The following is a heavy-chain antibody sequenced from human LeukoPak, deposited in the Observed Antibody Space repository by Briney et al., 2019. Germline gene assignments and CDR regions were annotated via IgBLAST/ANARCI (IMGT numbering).Heavy chain of an antibody. Sequence: GGSLRLSCAASGFTFSNAWMSWVRQAPGKGLEWVAVISYDGSNKYYADSVKGRFTISRDNSKNTLYLQMNSLRAEDTAVYYCAKDGARASSGWRYYYYYMDVWGKGTTVTVSS. CDR1: GFTFSNAW. D-gene: IGHD6-19*01. V-gene: IGHV3-30*18. CDR2: ISYDGSNK. J-gene: IGHJ6*03. CDR3: AKDGARASSGWRYYYYYMDV.